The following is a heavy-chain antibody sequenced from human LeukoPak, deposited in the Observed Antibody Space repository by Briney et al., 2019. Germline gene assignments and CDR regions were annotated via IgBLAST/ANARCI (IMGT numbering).Heavy chain of an antibody. CDR3: ATDRRLYYYGSGSYSTSFDY. Sequence: GRSLRLSCAASGFTFDDYAMHWVRQAPGKGLEWVSGISWNSGSIGYADSVKGRFTISRDNAKNSLYLQMNSLRAEDTALYYCATDRRLYYYGSGSYSTSFDYWGQGTLVTVSS. J-gene: IGHJ4*02. CDR1: GFTFDDYA. V-gene: IGHV3-9*01. CDR2: ISWNSGSI. D-gene: IGHD3-10*01.